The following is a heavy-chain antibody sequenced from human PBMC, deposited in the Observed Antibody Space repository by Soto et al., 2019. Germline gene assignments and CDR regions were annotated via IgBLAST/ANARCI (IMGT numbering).Heavy chain of an antibody. J-gene: IGHJ4*02. D-gene: IGHD2-2*01. V-gene: IGHV3-64D*08. CDR3: VKYAYRGPFDY. CDR2: ISSNGGST. Sequence: GGPLRLSCSASGFTFSNHAMHWIRQAPGKGLEYVSAISSNGGSTYYADSVKGRFTISRDDSKNTLYLQMSSLRAEDTAVYYCVKYAYRGPFDYWGQGTLVTVSS. CDR1: GFTFSNHA.